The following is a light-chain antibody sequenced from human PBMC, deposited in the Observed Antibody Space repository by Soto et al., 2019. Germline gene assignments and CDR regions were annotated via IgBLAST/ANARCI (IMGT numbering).Light chain of an antibody. CDR1: SSDVGGYNF. CDR3: NSYTRSSARV. Sequence: QSALTQPASVSGSPGQSITISCTGTSSDVGGYNFVSWYQQHTGKAPKLIIYEVSHRPSGVSNRFSGSKSGNTASLTSSGLQAEDEADYYCNSYTRSSARVFGGGTKVTVL. CDR2: EVS. J-gene: IGLJ3*02. V-gene: IGLV2-14*01.